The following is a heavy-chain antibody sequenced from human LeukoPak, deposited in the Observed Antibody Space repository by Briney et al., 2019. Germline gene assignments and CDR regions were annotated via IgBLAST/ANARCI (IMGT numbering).Heavy chain of an antibody. D-gene: IGHD3-10*01. CDR3: AGVRCFSGSYYNAPYYFGY. V-gene: IGHV4-59*08. CDR2: IYYSGST. J-gene: IGHJ4*02. Sequence: SETLSLTCTVSGGSISSYYWSWIRQPPGKGLEWIGYIYYSGSTNYNPSLKSRVTISVDTSKNQFSLKLSSVTAADTAVYYCAGVRCFSGSYYNAPYYFGYWGQGTLVTVSS. CDR1: GGSISSYY.